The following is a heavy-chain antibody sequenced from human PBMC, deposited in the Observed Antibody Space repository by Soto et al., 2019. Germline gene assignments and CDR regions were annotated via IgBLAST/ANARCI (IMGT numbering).Heavy chain of an antibody. CDR2: INPNSGGT. CDR3: ARATYCSSTSCYSGLGGGMDV. V-gene: IGHV1-2*02. CDR1: GYTFTGYY. Sequence: ASVKVSCKASGYTFTGYYMHWVRQAPGQGLEWMGWINPNSGGTNYAQKFQGRVTMTRDTAISTAYMELGRLRSDDTAVYYCARATYCSSTSCYSGLGGGMDVWGQGTTVTVSS. D-gene: IGHD2-2*01. J-gene: IGHJ6*02.